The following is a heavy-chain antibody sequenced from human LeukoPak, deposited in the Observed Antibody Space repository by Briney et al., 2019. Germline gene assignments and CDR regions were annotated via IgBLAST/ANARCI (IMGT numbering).Heavy chain of an antibody. CDR2: ISGSGGST. J-gene: IGHJ4*02. Sequence: GGSLRLSCAASGFTFSSYAMSWVRQAPGKGLEWVSAISGSGGSTYYADSVRGRFTISRDNSKSTLSLQMNSLRVEDTAIYYCATYRQVLLPFESWGQGTLVTVSS. CDR3: ATYRQVLLPFES. D-gene: IGHD2-8*02. CDR1: GFTFSSYA. V-gene: IGHV3-23*01.